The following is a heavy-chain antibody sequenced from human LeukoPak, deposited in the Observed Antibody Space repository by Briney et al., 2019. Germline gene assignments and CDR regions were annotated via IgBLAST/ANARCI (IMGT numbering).Heavy chain of an antibody. Sequence: SETLSLTCAVYGGSFSGYYWSWIRQPPGKGLGWVGEINHSGSTNYNPSLKSRVTISVDTSKNQFSLKLSSVTAADTAVYYCARFPQWLVQNYYYMDVWGKGTTVTVSS. J-gene: IGHJ6*03. CDR2: INHSGST. V-gene: IGHV4-34*01. CDR1: GGSFSGYY. CDR3: ARFPQWLVQNYYYMDV. D-gene: IGHD6-19*01.